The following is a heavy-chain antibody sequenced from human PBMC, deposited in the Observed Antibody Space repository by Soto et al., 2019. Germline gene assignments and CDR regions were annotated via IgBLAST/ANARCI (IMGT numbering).Heavy chain of an antibody. V-gene: IGHV4-4*07. CDR1: GGSISSYY. CDR3: ARDFRRTMYSSSWYGNWYFDL. D-gene: IGHD6-13*01. J-gene: IGHJ2*01. Sequence: SETLSLTCTVSGGSISSYYWSWIRQPAGKGLEWIGRIYTSGSTNYNPSLKSRVTMSVDTSKNQFSLKLSSVTAADTAVYYCARDFRRTMYSSSWYGNWYFDLWGRGTLVTVSS. CDR2: IYTSGST.